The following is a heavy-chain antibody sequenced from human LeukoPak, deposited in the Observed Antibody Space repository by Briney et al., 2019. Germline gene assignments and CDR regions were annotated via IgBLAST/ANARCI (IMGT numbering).Heavy chain of an antibody. D-gene: IGHD6-13*01. CDR3: ARGYSSFDGHYFDY. Sequence: ASVKVFCKASGYTFTGYYMHWVRQAPGQGLEWMGWINPNSGGTNYAQKFQGRVTMTRDTSISTAYMELSRLRSDDTAVYYCARGYSSFDGHYFDYWGQGTLVTVSS. CDR1: GYTFTGYY. J-gene: IGHJ4*02. V-gene: IGHV1-2*02. CDR2: INPNSGGT.